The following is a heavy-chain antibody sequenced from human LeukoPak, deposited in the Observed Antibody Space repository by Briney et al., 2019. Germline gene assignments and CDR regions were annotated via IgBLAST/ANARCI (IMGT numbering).Heavy chain of an antibody. Sequence: SETLSLTCTVSDYSISSSYYWGWIRQPPGKGLEWFGIIYHSGSTYYNPSLKSRVTISIDTSKNQFSLKLSSVTAADTAVYYCARVSGRFTWYFDLWGRGTLVTVSS. CDR3: ARVSGRFTWYFDL. CDR2: IYHSGST. J-gene: IGHJ2*01. CDR1: DYSISSSYY. V-gene: IGHV4-38-2*02.